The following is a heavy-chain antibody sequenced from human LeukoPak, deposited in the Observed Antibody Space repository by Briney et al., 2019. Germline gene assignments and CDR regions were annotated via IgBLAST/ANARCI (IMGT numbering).Heavy chain of an antibody. CDR1: GGSISSGGYY. CDR3: ARYGSGSSSTIFDY. Sequence: PSETLSLTCTVSGGSISSGGYYWSWIRQHPGKGLEWIGYIYYSGSTYYNPSLKSRVTISVDTSKNQSSLKLSSVTATDTAVYYCARYGSGSSSTIFDYWGQGTLVTVSS. V-gene: IGHV4-31*03. D-gene: IGHD3-10*01. CDR2: IYYSGST. J-gene: IGHJ4*02.